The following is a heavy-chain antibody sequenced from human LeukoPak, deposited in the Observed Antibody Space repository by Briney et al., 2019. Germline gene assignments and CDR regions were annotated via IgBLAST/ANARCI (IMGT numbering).Heavy chain of an antibody. CDR3: AKDRTSGSYYWAYSDY. J-gene: IGHJ4*02. D-gene: IGHD1-26*01. V-gene: IGHV3-23*01. CDR1: GFTFSSSA. Sequence: GGSLRLSCAASGFTFSSSAMSWVRQAPGKGLEWVSSISGSGSNTYYADSVKGRFTISRDNSKNTLYLQMNSLRAEDTAVYYCAKDRTSGSYYWAYSDYWGQGTLVTVSS. CDR2: ISGSGSNT.